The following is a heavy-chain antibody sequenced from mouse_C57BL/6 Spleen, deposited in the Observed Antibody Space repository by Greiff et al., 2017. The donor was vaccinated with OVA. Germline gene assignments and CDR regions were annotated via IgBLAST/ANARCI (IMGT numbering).Heavy chain of an antibody. CDR1: GFTFSSYA. D-gene: IGHD1-1*01. CDR3: ARDYGSSPHFAY. Sequence: EVKVVESGGGLVKPGGSLKLSCAASGFTFSSYAMSWVRQTPEKRLEWVATISDGGSYTYYPDNVKGRFTISRDNAKNNLYLQMSHLKSEDTAMYYCARDYGSSPHFAYWGQGTLVTVSA. V-gene: IGHV5-4*01. CDR2: ISDGGSYT. J-gene: IGHJ3*01.